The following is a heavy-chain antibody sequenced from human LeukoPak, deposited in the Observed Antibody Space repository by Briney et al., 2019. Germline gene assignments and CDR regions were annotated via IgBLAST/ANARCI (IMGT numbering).Heavy chain of an antibody. CDR1: GYTFTSYG. J-gene: IGHJ3*02. CDR3: ARDGHRRYHYDSSGREDAFDI. D-gene: IGHD3-22*01. V-gene: IGHV1-18*04. Sequence: ASVKVSCKASGYTFTSYGISWVRQAPGQGLEWMGWINAYNGNTNYAQKFQGRVTMTTDTSTSTAYMELRSLRSDDTAVYYCARDGHRRYHYDSSGREDAFDIWGQGTMVTVSS. CDR2: INAYNGNT.